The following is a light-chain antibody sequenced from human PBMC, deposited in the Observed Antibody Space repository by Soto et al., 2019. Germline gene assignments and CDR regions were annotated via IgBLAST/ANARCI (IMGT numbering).Light chain of an antibody. CDR2: GAS. CDR3: QQYGGTPPIT. Sequence: ETVLTQSPGTLSLSPGERATLSCRASQSVSRNNLVWYQQRPGQPPRLLIYGASSRATGIPDRFSGGGSGTDFTLTISRLEPEDFAVYYCQQYGGTPPITFGQGTRLEIK. J-gene: IGKJ5*01. CDR1: QSVSRNN. V-gene: IGKV3-20*01.